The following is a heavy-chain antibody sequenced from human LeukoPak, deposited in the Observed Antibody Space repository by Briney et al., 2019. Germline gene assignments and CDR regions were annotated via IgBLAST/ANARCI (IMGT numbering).Heavy chain of an antibody. CDR1: GGSISSSSYY. Sequence: SETLSLTCTVSGGSISSSSYYWGWIRQPPGKGLEWIGSIYYRGSTYYNPSLKSRVTISVDTSKNQFSLKLSSVTAADTAVYYCARKDIALRFLEWLSKGWFDPWGQGTLVTVSS. V-gene: IGHV4-39*07. D-gene: IGHD3-3*01. CDR3: ARKDIALRFLEWLSKGWFDP. J-gene: IGHJ5*02. CDR2: IYYRGST.